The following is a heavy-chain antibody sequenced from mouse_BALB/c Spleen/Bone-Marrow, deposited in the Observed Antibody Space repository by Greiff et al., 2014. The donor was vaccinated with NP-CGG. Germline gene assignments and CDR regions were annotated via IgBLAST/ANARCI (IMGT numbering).Heavy chain of an antibody. CDR2: ISSGSSTI. V-gene: IGHV5-17*02. J-gene: IGHJ4*01. Sequence: EVMLVESGGGLVQPGGSRKLSCAASGFTFSSFGMHWVRQAPEKGLEWVAYISSGSSTIYYADTMKGRFTISRDNPKNTLFLQMASLRSEDTAMYYCTSSGTLGSMDYWGQGTSVTVSS. D-gene: IGHD3-3*01. CDR3: TSSGTLGSMDY. CDR1: GFTFSSFG.